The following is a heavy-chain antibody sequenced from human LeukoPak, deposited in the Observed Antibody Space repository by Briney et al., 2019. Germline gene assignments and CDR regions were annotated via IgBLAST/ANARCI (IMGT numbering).Heavy chain of an antibody. J-gene: IGHJ4*02. Sequence: SETLSLTCTVSGGSISSYYWSWIRQPPGKGLEWIGYIYYSGSTNYNPSLKSRVTISVDTSKNQISLRLSSVTAADTAVYYCARSSHPLFDYWGQGTLVTVSS. V-gene: IGHV4-59*12. CDR3: ARSSHPLFDY. CDR2: IYYSGST. CDR1: GGSISSYY. D-gene: IGHD6-19*01.